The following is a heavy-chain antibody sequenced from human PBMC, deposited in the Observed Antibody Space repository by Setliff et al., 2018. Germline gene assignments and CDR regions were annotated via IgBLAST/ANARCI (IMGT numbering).Heavy chain of an antibody. V-gene: IGHV3-23*01. D-gene: IGHD6-19*01. CDR3: AKGMRRQWLGEVDY. CDR2: ISASGRTT. J-gene: IGHJ4*02. Sequence: RLSCDASGFTFSSYTMTWVRQAPGEGLEWVSAISASGRTTYSADSVKGRFTISRDNPKNTLSLQMNILRAEDTAVYYCAKGMRRQWLGEVDYWGQGTLVTVSS. CDR1: GFTFSSYT.